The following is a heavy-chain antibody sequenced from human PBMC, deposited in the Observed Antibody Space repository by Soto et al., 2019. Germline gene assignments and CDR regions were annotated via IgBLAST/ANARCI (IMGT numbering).Heavy chain of an antibody. J-gene: IGHJ6*02. D-gene: IGHD1-1*01. V-gene: IGHV1-3*01. CDR1: GYTFSTYG. CDR2: LNGGTGQT. Sequence: ASVKVSCMASGYTFSTYGMHWVRQAPGQSLEWMGWLNGGTGQTRYSQRFQDRVIITRDTSASTGYMELSSLRSEDTAVYYCARGKGMEENYFYYGLDIWGQGTTVTVSS. CDR3: ARGKGMEENYFYYGLDI.